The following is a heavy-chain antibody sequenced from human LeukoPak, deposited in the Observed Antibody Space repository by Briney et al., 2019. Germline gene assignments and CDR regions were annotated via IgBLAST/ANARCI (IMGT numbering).Heavy chain of an antibody. Sequence: GGSLRLSCAASGFTISNYWMSWVRQAPGKGLEWVSAISDSGGSSYYADSVKGRFTISRDNSKNTLYLQMNSLRAEDTAVYYCARYIEGNYYSALDYWGQGTLVTVSS. J-gene: IGHJ4*02. CDR1: GFTISNYW. V-gene: IGHV3-23*01. D-gene: IGHD2-15*01. CDR3: ARYIEGNYYSALDY. CDR2: ISDSGGSS.